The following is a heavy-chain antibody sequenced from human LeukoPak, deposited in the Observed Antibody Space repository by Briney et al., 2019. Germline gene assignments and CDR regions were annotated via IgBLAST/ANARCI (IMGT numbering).Heavy chain of an antibody. CDR1: GYSFTAYY. CDR3: ARDWETSFDY. D-gene: IGHD1-26*01. V-gene: IGHV1-2*02. J-gene: IGHJ4*02. CDR2: INPNSGGT. Sequence: ASVKVSCKASGYSFTAYYMHWVRQAPGQGLEWMGWINPNSGGTNYAQKFQGRATMTRDTSISTAYMELSRLRSDDTAVYYCARDWETSFDYWGQGTLVTVSS.